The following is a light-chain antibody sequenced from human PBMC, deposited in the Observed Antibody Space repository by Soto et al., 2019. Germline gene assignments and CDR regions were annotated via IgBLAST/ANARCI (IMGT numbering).Light chain of an antibody. Sequence: QSALTQPASVSGSPGQTITISCTGTSSDVGGYTYVSWYQHPPGKVPKPIIFEVSNRPSGVSTRFSGSRSGNTAYLTISGLQAEDEADYYCNSFSSSGTPVFGGGTKVTVL. J-gene: IGLJ2*01. CDR3: NSFSSSGTPV. V-gene: IGLV2-14*01. CDR1: SSDVGGYTY. CDR2: EVS.